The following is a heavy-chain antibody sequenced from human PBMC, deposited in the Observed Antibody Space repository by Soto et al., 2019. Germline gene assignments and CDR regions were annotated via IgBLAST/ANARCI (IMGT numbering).Heavy chain of an antibody. CDR1: GGSISSYY. CDR2: IYYSGRT. V-gene: IGHV4-59*01. D-gene: IGHD4-17*01. Sequence: QVQLQESGPGLVKPSETLSLTCTVSGGSISSYYWSWIRQPPGKGLEWIGYIYYSGRTNYNTSRKSRVTISVDTSKNQFCLKLSSVTAADTAVYYCARRYGYAFDIWGQGTMVTVSS. J-gene: IGHJ3*02. CDR3: ARRYGYAFDI.